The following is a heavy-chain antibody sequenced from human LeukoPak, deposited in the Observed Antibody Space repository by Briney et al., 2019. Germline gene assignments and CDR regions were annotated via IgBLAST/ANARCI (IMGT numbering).Heavy chain of an antibody. Sequence: SVKVSCKASGGTFSSFAISWVRQAPGQGLEWMGRIIPMLGTANYVQKFQGRVTINADKSTSTAYMELSSLGSEDTAVYYCARENPLYGMDVWGQGTTVTVSS. V-gene: IGHV1-69*04. CDR2: IIPMLGTA. CDR1: GGTFSSFA. CDR3: ARENPLYGMDV. J-gene: IGHJ6*02.